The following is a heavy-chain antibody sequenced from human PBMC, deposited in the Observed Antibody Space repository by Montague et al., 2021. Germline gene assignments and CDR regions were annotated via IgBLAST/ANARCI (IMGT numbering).Heavy chain of an antibody. CDR3: ARERDRYYYMDI. J-gene: IGHJ6*03. Sequence: SETLSLTCTVSRSLTNSDYYWGWIRQPPGKGPEWMGSVSHGGRTYYNPSLKSRVTISVDTSNNHFSLKLSSVTAADTAMYYCARERDRYYYMDIWGKGTTITVSS. CDR1: RSLTNSDYY. V-gene: IGHV4-38-2*02. CDR2: VSHGGRT.